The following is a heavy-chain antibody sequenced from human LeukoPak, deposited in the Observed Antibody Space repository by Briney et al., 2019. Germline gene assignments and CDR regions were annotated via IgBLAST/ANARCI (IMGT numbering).Heavy chain of an antibody. D-gene: IGHD2-2*01. V-gene: IGHV3-21*01. CDR3: ARDFRHQLLDGSYYYGMDV. CDR2: ISSSSSYI. CDR1: GFTFSSYS. J-gene: IGHJ6*04. Sequence: GGSLRLSCAASGFTFSSYSMNWVRQAPGKGLEWVSSISSSSSYIYYADSVKGRFTISRDNAKNSLYLQMNSLRAEDTAVYYCARDFRHQLLDGSYYYGMDVWGKGTTVTVSS.